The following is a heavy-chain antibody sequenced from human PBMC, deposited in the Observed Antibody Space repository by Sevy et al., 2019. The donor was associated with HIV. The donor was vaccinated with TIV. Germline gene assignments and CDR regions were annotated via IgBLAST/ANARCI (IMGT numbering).Heavy chain of an antibody. CDR1: GGSISSGGYY. D-gene: IGHD6-19*01. J-gene: IGHJ4*02. CDR3: ARGPYSSGWYGGPRQYYFDY. CDR2: IYYSGST. V-gene: IGHV4-31*03. Sequence: SETLSLTCTVSGGSISSGGYYRSWIRQHPGKGLEWIGYIYYSGSTYYNPSLKSRVTISVDTSKNQFSLKLSSVTAADTAVYYCARGPYSSGWYGGPRQYYFDYWGQGTLVTVSS.